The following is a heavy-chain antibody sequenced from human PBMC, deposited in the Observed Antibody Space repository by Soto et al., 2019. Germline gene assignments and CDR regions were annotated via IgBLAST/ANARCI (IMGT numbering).Heavy chain of an antibody. CDR1: GYTFISYA. CDR3: ARERQGLYYFDY. J-gene: IGHJ4*02. CDR2: INAGNGNT. V-gene: IGHV1-3*01. Sequence: ASVKVSCKASGYTFISYAIHWVRQDPAQRLEWMGWINAGNGNTKYSQKFQGRVTITRDTSASTAYMELTSLRSEDTAVYYCARERQGLYYFDYWGQGTLVTVSS.